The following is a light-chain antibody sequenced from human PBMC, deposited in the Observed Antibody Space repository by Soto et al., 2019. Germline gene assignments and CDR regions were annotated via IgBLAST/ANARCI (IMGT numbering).Light chain of an antibody. CDR1: SSNIGGNP. CDR2: NNN. J-gene: IGLJ3*02. CDR3: AAWLDSLNGPV. V-gene: IGLV1-44*01. Sequence: QSVLTQPPSASGTPGQRVTISCSGSSSNIGGNPVNWYQQLPGTAPKVLIYNNNQRPSGVPDRFSGSKSGTSASLAISGLQSEDEADYYCAAWLDSLNGPVFGGGTKLTVL.